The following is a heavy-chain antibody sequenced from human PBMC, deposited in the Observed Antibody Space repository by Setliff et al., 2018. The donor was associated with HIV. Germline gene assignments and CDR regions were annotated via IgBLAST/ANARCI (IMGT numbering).Heavy chain of an antibody. CDR1: GFTFSSYS. V-gene: IGHV3-21*04. D-gene: IGHD3-10*01. J-gene: IGHJ6*02. CDR2: ISSSSSYI. CDR3: ARARYIVIRGDAGMDV. Sequence: GGSLRLSCAASGFTFSSYSMNWVRQAPGKGLEWVSSISSSSSYIYYADSVKGRFTISRDNAKNSLYLQMNSLRVEDTAVYYCARARYIVIRGDAGMDVWGPGTTVTVSS.